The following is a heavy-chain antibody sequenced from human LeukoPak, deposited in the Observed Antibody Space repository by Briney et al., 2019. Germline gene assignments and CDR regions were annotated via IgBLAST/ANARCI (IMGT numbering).Heavy chain of an antibody. CDR2: IYLGDSDT. CDR1: GYSFNSCW. V-gene: IGHV5-51*01. Sequence: GESLKISCKGSGYSFNSCWLGGVGQIPGKGLAGMGIIYLGDSDTRYSPSFQGQVTISADKSISTDHLQWSSLKASDTAMYYCARRAYSSSSYRFDPWGQGTLVTVSS. J-gene: IGHJ5*02. D-gene: IGHD6-6*01. CDR3: ARRAYSSSSYRFDP.